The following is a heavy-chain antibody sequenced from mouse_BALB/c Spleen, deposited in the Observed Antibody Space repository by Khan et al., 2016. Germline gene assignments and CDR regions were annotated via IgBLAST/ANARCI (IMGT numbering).Heavy chain of an antibody. CDR2: IYPGSGST. CDR3: AKGLGAMDY. CDR1: GYTFTDYV. D-gene: IGHD3-3*01. Sequence: QVQLKESGPELVKPGASVKMSCKASGYTFTDYVISWVKQRTGQGLKWIGEIYPGSGSTYYNEKFKGKATLTADKSSNTAYMQLSSLTSEDSAVYFCAKGLGAMDYWGQGTSVTVSS. V-gene: IGHV1-77*01. J-gene: IGHJ4*01.